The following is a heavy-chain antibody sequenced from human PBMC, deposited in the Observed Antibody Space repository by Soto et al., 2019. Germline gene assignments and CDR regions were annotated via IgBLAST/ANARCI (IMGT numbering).Heavy chain of an antibody. CDR3: AKGPIAVDGTYYFDY. CDR1: GFTFSSYG. D-gene: IGHD6-19*01. Sequence: QVQLVESGGGVVQPGRSLRLSCAASGFTFSSYGMHWVRQAPGKGLEWVAVISYDGSNKYYADSVKGRFTIARDNSKNTLYLQVTSLRAEDTAVYYCAKGPIAVDGTYYFDYWGQETLVTVCS. J-gene: IGHJ4*02. CDR2: ISYDGSNK. V-gene: IGHV3-30*18.